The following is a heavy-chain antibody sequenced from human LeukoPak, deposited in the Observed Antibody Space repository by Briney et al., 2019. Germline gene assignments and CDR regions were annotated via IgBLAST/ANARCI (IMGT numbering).Heavy chain of an antibody. Sequence: GESLKIFCKGSGYSFTSYWIGWVRRLPGKGLVWMGIIYPGDSDTRYSPSFQVQVTISAYKSISTAYLQWSSLKASDTAMYYCAIQRYDDSSGQFDPWGQGTLVTVSS. CDR1: GYSFTSYW. V-gene: IGHV5-51*01. D-gene: IGHD3-22*01. J-gene: IGHJ5*02. CDR3: AIQRYDDSSGQFDP. CDR2: IYPGDSDT.